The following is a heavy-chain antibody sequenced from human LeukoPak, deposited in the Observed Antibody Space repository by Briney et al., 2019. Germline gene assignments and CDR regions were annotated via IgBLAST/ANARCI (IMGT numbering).Heavy chain of an antibody. CDR1: GYTFTGYY. Sequence: ASAKVSCKASGYTFTGYYMHWVRQAPGQGLEWMGWISAYNGNTNYTQKIQGRVTMTTDTSTSTAYMELRSLRSDDTAVYYCGRVGDILTGYPYYFDYWGQGTLVTVSS. V-gene: IGHV1-18*04. D-gene: IGHD3-9*01. CDR2: ISAYNGNT. J-gene: IGHJ4*02. CDR3: GRVGDILTGYPYYFDY.